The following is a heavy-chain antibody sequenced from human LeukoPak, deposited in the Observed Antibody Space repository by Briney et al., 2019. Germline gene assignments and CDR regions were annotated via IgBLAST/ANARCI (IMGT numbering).Heavy chain of an antibody. CDR2: ISYDGSNK. Sequence: PGGSLRLSCAAPGFTFSSYGMPWVRQAPGKGLEWVAVISYDGSNKYYADSVKGRFTISRDNSKNTLYLQMNSLRAEDTAVYYCAKDLVPEAPYFDYWGQGTLVTVSS. D-gene: IGHD2-2*01. CDR1: GFTFSSYG. V-gene: IGHV3-30*18. CDR3: AKDLVPEAPYFDY. J-gene: IGHJ4*02.